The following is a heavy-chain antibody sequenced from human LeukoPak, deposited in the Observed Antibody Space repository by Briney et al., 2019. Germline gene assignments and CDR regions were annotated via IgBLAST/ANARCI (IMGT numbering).Heavy chain of an antibody. CDR2: LSTGGDYR. Sequence: PGGSLTLSCAASGFTFSNYAMAWVRQAPGKGLEWVSILSTGGDYRHYADSVRGRFTISRDKSKNTLFLQMNSLRAEDTAVYYCAKGFRLKDGGVHYNFDYWGQGTLVTVSS. J-gene: IGHJ4*02. CDR3: AKGFRLKDGGVHYNFDY. D-gene: IGHD5-24*01. CDR1: GFTFSNYA. V-gene: IGHV3-23*01.